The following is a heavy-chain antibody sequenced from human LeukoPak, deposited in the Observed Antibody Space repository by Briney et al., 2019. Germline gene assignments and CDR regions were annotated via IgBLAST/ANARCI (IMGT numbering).Heavy chain of an antibody. V-gene: IGHV1-69*13. Sequence: ASVKVSCKASGGTFSSYAISWVRQAPGQGLEWMGGIIPIFGTANYAQKFQGRVTITADESTSTAYMELSSLRSEDTAVYYCARDRELKTYYDFRSGYRIWGQGTMVTVSS. D-gene: IGHD3-3*01. J-gene: IGHJ3*02. CDR2: IIPIFGTA. CDR1: GGTFSSYA. CDR3: ARDRELKTYYDFRSGYRI.